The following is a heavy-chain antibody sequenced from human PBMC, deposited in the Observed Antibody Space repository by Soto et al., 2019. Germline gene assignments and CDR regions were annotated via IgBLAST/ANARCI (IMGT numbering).Heavy chain of an antibody. CDR2: INHSGST. CDR3: ATLRKWLRLRPDYYYYMDV. CDR1: GGSFSGYY. D-gene: IGHD5-12*01. V-gene: IGHV4-34*01. Sequence: SETLSLTCAVYGGSFSGYYWSWIRQPPGKGLEWIGEINHSGSTSYNPSLKSRVTISVDTSKNQFSLKLSSVTAADTAVYYCATLRKWLRLRPDYYYYMDVWGKGTTVTVS. J-gene: IGHJ6*03.